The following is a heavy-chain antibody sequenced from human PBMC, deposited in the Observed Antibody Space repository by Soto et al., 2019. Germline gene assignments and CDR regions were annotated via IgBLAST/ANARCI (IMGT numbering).Heavy chain of an antibody. D-gene: IGHD3-9*01. CDR2: ISYDGSNK. Sequence: QVQLVESGGGVVQPGRSLRLSCAASGFTFSSYAMHWVRQAPGKGLEWVAVISYDGSNKYYADSVKGRFTISRDNSKNKLYLQMNSLRAEDTAVYYCARDPLYYDILTGYYMGYYFDYWGQGTLVTVSS. V-gene: IGHV3-30-3*01. CDR1: GFTFSSYA. CDR3: ARDPLYYDILTGYYMGYYFDY. J-gene: IGHJ4*02.